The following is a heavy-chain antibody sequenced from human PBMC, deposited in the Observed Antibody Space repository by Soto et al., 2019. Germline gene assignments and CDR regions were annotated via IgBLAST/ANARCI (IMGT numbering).Heavy chain of an antibody. CDR3: ARPGYDYYYYYGMDV. CDR1: GFTFSSYS. V-gene: IGHV3-21*01. J-gene: IGHJ6*02. Sequence: EVQLVESGGGLVKPGGSLRLSCAASGFTFSSYSMNWVRQAPGKGLEWVSSISSSSSYIYYADSVKGRFTISRDNAKNSLSLQMNSLRAEDTAVYYCARPGYDYYYYYGMDVWGQGTTVTVSS. CDR2: ISSSSSYI. D-gene: IGHD5-12*01.